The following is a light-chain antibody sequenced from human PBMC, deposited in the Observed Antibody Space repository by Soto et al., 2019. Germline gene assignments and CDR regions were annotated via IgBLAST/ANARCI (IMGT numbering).Light chain of an antibody. CDR2: VVS. J-gene: IGLJ1*01. V-gene: IGLV2-14*03. CDR1: TIDVGGFNY. Sequence: QSALTQPASVSGSPGPWITISCTGTTIDVGGFNYVSWYQHHPGKAPKLMIYVVSNRPSGVSNRFSGSKSGNTASLTISGLQAEDEADYYCSSYTSSSLHVFGTGTKLTVL. CDR3: SSYTSSSLHV.